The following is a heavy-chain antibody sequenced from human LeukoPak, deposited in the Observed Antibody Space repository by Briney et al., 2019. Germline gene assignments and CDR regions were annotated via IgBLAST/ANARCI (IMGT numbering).Heavy chain of an antibody. Sequence: ASVNVSCKASGYTFMKYGFSWVRQAPGQGLEWLGWISTYNGNTKYAEKFQGRVTMTTDTSTSTAYMELRSLRSDDTAVYHCARDPKWEGWSTEGRVMDVWGQGTTVTVSS. J-gene: IGHJ6*02. CDR1: GYTFMKYG. CDR2: ISTYNGNT. CDR3: ARDPKWEGWSTEGRVMDV. D-gene: IGHD1-26*01. V-gene: IGHV1-18*01.